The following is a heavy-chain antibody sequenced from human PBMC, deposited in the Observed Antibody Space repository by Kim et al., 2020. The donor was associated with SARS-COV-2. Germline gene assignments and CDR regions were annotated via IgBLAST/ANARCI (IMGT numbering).Heavy chain of an antibody. CDR1: GFTFSSYA. J-gene: IGHJ6*02. CDR2: ISGSGGST. D-gene: IGHD6-19*01. V-gene: IGHV3-23*01. Sequence: GGSLRLSCAASGFTFSSYAMSWVRQAPGKGLEWVSAISGSGGSTYYADSVKGRFTISRDNSKNTLYLQMNSLRAEDTAVYYCAKAPESLYSSGWSGIYGMDVWGQGTTVTVSS. CDR3: AKAPESLYSSGWSGIYGMDV.